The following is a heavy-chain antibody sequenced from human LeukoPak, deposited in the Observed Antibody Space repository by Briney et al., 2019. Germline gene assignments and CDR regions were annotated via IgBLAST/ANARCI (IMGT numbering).Heavy chain of an antibody. CDR2: INHSGST. D-gene: IGHD3-10*01. J-gene: IGHJ5*02. V-gene: IGHV4-34*01. CDR3: ARYYYGSGSRWFDP. Sequence: PSETLSLTCAVYGGSFSGYYWSWIRQPPGKGLEWIGEINHSGSTNYNPSLKSRVTISVDTSKNQFSLKLSSVTAADTAVYHCARYYYGSGSRWFDPWGQGTLVTVSS. CDR1: GGSFSGYY.